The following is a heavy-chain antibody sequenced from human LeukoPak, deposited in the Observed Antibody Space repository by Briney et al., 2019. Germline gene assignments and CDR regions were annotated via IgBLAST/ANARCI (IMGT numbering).Heavy chain of an antibody. CDR2: IYYSGST. Sequence: SEPLSLTCTVSGGSISSSSYYWGWIRQPPGQGLEWIGSIYYSGSTYYNPSLKSRVTISVDTSKNQFSLKVSSVTAADTAVYYCARGDCSGSICYSPMDVWGTGTTVTVSS. V-gene: IGHV4-39*07. CDR3: ARGDCSGSICYSPMDV. D-gene: IGHD2-21*01. J-gene: IGHJ6*03. CDR1: GGSISSSSYY.